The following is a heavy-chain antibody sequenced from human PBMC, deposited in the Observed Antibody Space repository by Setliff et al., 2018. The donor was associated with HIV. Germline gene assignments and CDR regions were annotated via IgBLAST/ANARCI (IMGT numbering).Heavy chain of an antibody. CDR3: ARDLPELTGRSFDP. V-gene: IGHV4-4*07. CDR2: IYTSGST. CDR1: GGSISGYF. J-gene: IGHJ5*02. Sequence: PSETLSLTCNVSGGSISGYFWTWIRQPAGKGLEWIGRIYTSGSTNYYPSLKSRLSMSIDTSKNHFSLRLTSVTAADTAVYYCARDLPELTGRSFDPWGQGIQVTVSS. D-gene: IGHD7-27*01.